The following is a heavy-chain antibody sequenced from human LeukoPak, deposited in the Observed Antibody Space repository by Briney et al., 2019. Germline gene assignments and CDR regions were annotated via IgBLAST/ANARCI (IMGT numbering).Heavy chain of an antibody. J-gene: IGHJ4*02. CDR1: GGSISSSSYY. V-gene: IGHV4-39*01. CDR3: ARLRGGQRWLQLPYYFDY. D-gene: IGHD5-24*01. Sequence: SETLSLTCTVSGGSISSSSYYWGWIRQPPGKGLEWIGRIYYSGSTYYNPSLKSRVTISVDTSKDQFSLKLSSVTAADTAVYYCARLRGGQRWLQLPYYFDYWGQGTLVTVSS. CDR2: IYYSGST.